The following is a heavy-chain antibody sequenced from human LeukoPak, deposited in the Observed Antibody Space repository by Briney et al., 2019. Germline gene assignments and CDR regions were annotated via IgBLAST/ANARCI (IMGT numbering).Heavy chain of an antibody. CDR3: ARVQGSWYEENWFDP. CDR1: GYTFTNYG. CDR2: ISGYNGNT. D-gene: IGHD6-13*01. V-gene: IGHV1-18*01. J-gene: IGHJ5*02. Sequence: EASVKVSCKASGYTFTNYGISWVRQAPGQGLEWMGWISGYNGNTHYAQKFQGRVTITADKSTSTAYMELSSLRSEDTAVYYCARVQGSWYEENWFDPWGQGTLVTVSS.